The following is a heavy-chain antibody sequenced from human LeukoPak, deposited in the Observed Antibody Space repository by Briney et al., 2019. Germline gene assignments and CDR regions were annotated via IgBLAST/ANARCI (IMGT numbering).Heavy chain of an antibody. CDR3: ARALRAFCDY. Sequence: PSETLSLTCTVSGYSISSGYYWGWIRQPPGKGLAWLGSIYHSGSTYYNPSLKSRVTISVDTSKNQFSLKLSSVTAADTAVYYCARALRAFCDYWGQGTLVTVSS. V-gene: IGHV4-38-2*02. CDR2: IYHSGST. D-gene: IGHD3-10*01. CDR1: GYSISSGYY. J-gene: IGHJ4*02.